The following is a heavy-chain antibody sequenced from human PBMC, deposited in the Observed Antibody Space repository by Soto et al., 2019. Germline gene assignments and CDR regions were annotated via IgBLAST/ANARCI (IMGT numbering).Heavy chain of an antibody. CDR3: ARSQGGSSSLDIYYYYYYGMDV. CDR1: GGTFSTYV. D-gene: IGHD2-15*01. V-gene: IGHV1-69*01. J-gene: IGHJ6*02. Sequence: QVQLVQSGAEVKKPGSSVKVSCKAPGGTFSTYVISWVRQAPGQGLEWMGGVIPIFGTPKYAQKFQGRVTITADESTSTGYMELRSLRSEDTAVYYCARSQGGSSSLDIYYYYYYGMDVWGQGTTVTVSS. CDR2: VIPIFGTP.